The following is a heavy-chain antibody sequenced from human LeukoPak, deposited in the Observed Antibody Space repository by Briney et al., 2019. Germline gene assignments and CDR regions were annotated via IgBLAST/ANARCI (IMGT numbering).Heavy chain of an antibody. CDR3: ARDFNYYYDSSGYYPDAFDI. CDR2: ISSSGSTI. Sequence: GGSLRLSCAASGFTFSDYYMSWIRQAPGEGLEWVSYISSSGSTIYYADSVKGRFTISRDNAKNSLYLQMNSLRAEDTAVYYCARDFNYYYDSSGYYPDAFDIWGQGTMVTVSS. V-gene: IGHV3-11*04. J-gene: IGHJ3*02. CDR1: GFTFSDYY. D-gene: IGHD3-22*01.